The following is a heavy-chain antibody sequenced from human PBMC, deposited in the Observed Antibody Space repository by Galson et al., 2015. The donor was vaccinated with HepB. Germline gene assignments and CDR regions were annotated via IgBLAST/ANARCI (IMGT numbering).Heavy chain of an antibody. CDR1: GFTFSSYA. CDR3: ARDPSGTYYYDY. V-gene: IGHV3-30-3*01. Sequence: SLRLSCAASGFTFSSYAMHWVRQAPGKGLEWVASISYVGSNKYYADSVKGRFTISRDNSKSTLYLQMNSLGAEDTAVYYCARDPSGTYYYDYWGQGTLVTVSS. J-gene: IGHJ4*02. CDR2: ISYVGSNK. D-gene: IGHD1-26*01.